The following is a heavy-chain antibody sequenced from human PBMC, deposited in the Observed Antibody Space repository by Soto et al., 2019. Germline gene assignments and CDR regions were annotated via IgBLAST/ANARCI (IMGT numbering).Heavy chain of an antibody. J-gene: IGHJ3*02. CDR3: ARDLGYYDSSGYYDAFDI. CDR1: GYTFTGYY. D-gene: IGHD3-22*01. CDR2: IIPIFGTA. V-gene: IGHV1-69*01. Sequence: QVQLVQSGAEVKKPGASVKVSCKASGYTFTGYYMHWVRQAPGQGLEWMGGIIPIFGTANYAQKFQGRVTITADESTSTAYMELSSLRSEDTAVYYCARDLGYYDSSGYYDAFDIWGQGTMVTVSS.